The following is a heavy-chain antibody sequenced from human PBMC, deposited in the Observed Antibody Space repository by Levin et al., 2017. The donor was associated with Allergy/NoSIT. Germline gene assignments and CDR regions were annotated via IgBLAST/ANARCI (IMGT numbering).Heavy chain of an antibody. CDR1: GFTFSSYG. CDR2: IPPDGNTK. V-gene: IGHV3-30*18. J-gene: IGHJ4*02. D-gene: IGHD6-13*01. CDR3: AKDRADSSTSDFDY. Sequence: GESLKISCAASGFTFSSYGMHWVRQPPGKGLEWVAVIPPDGNTKYYADSVKGQFTVSRDNSKSTLFLQMNSLRAEDTAMYYCAKDRADSSTSDFDYWGLGTLVTVSS.